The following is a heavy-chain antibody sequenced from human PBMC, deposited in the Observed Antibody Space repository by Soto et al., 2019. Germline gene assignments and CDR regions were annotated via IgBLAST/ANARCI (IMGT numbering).Heavy chain of an antibody. J-gene: IGHJ6*02. CDR2: VSGNGDDT. CDR3: AKDPNYNYDSSDYDRTGGVDSYYYGMDV. D-gene: IGHD3-22*01. V-gene: IGHV3-23*01. Sequence: EVQLLESGGGLVQPGGSVRLSCAVSGLTFSSHAMSWVRQAPGKGLEWVSAVSGNGDDTYYADSVEGRFTISRDNSKNTLYLQMNSLRAEDTAVYYCAKDPNYNYDSSDYDRTGGVDSYYYGMDVWGQGTTVTVSS. CDR1: GLTFSSHA.